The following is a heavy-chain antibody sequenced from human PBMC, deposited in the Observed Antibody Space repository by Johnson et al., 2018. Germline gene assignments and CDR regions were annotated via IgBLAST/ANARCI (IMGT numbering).Heavy chain of an antibody. Sequence: EVQLLETGGGLVKPGRSLRLSCTASGFTFGDYAMSWFRQAPGKGLEWVSSITSSGRTYYGDSVKGRFTISRDNSANTLYLQMNSLGVDDTAVYYCAKSCGGTCRYSDHWGQGTLVTVSS. V-gene: IGHV3-23*01. CDR1: GFTFGDYA. J-gene: IGHJ4*02. CDR2: ITSSGRT. CDR3: AKSCGGTCRYSDH. D-gene: IGHD2-15*01.